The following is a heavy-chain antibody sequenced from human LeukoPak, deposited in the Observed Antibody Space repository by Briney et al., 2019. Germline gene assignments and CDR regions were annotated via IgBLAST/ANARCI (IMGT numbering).Heavy chain of an antibody. D-gene: IGHD2-2*01. CDR3: ARDRVVVPAAFDY. V-gene: IGHV1-2*02. CDR1: GYTFTAYY. J-gene: IGHJ4*02. Sequence: GALVKVSCKASGYTFTAYYMHWVRQAPGQGLEWMGWINPNSGGTNYAQKFQGRVTMTRDTSISTAYMGLSRLRSDDTAVYYCARDRVVVPAAFDYWGQGTLVTVSS. CDR2: INPNSGGT.